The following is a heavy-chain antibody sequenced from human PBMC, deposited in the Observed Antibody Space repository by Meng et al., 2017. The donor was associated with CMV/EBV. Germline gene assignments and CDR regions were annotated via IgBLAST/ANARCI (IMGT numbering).Heavy chain of an antibody. CDR3: AKTTAVDTRSYYYYGMDV. CDR1: GFTFSSYA. Sequence: GGSLRLSCAASGFTFSSYAMSWVRQAPGKGLEWVSAISGGGGSTYYADSVEGRFTISRDNSKNTLYLQMNSLRAEDTAVYYCAKTTAVDTRSYYYYGMDVWGQGTTVTVSS. V-gene: IGHV3-23*01. CDR2: ISGGGGST. J-gene: IGHJ6*02. D-gene: IGHD6-13*01.